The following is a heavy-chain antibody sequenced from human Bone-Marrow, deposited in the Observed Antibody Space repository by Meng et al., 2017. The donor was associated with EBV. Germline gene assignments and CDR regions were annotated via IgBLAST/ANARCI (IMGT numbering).Heavy chain of an antibody. CDR2: IFYGGST. CDR1: GGSIRSSNW. CDR3: AAGFRELVRSRDY. J-gene: IGHJ4*02. D-gene: IGHD3-10*01. V-gene: IGHV4-4*02. Sequence: QVSLQGTGPRLVKPAGTVCLTCVVSGGSIRSSNWWSWVRQPPGKGLEWIGEIFYGGSTNYNPSLESRVTISVDKSKNQFSLKLSSVTAADTAVYYCAAGFRELVRSRDYWGQGTLVTVSS.